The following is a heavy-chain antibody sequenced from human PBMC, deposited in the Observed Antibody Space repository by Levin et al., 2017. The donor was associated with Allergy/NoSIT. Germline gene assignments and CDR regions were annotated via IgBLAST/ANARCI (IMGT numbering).Heavy chain of an antibody. Sequence: SETLSLTCTVAGGSISGYYWSWIRQPPGKGLEWLGYIYYSGTTKYNPSLESRVTISVDTSKNQFSLRLTSVTAADTAVYYCARGHFNVMYWSQGTLVTVSS. V-gene: IGHV4-59*01. J-gene: IGHJ4*02. CDR3: ARGHFNVMY. CDR1: GGSISGYY. CDR2: IYYSGTT.